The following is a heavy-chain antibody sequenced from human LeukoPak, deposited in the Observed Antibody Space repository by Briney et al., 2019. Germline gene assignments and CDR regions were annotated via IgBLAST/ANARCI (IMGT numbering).Heavy chain of an antibody. CDR1: GFTFNNYG. V-gene: IGHV3-30*03. D-gene: IGHD4-11*01. CDR3: ARDVGRDTITTEIEY. Sequence: GGSLRLSCAASGFTFNNYGMHWVRQAPGKGLEWVAVISSDGNKKNYADSVKGRFTISKDSSKNTLYLQMNTLRAEDTALYYCARDVGRDTITTEIEYWGQGTLVTVSS. J-gene: IGHJ4*02. CDR2: ISSDGNKK.